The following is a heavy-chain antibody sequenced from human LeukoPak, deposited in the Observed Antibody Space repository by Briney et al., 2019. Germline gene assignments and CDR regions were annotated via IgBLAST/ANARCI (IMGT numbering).Heavy chain of an antibody. V-gene: IGHV5-51*01. D-gene: IGHD3-22*01. Sequence: KLGESLKISCKGSGYSFTSYWIGWVRQMPGKGLEWMGIIYPGDSDTRYSPSFQGQVTISADKSISTAYLQWSSLKASDTAMYYCARQPYYYDSSGYSGDYWGQGTLVTVSS. J-gene: IGHJ4*02. CDR2: IYPGDSDT. CDR3: ARQPYYYDSSGYSGDY. CDR1: GYSFTSYW.